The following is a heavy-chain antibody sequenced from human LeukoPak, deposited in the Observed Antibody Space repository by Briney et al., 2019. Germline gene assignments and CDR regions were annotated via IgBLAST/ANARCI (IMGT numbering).Heavy chain of an antibody. CDR3: AKDGD. V-gene: IGHV3-30*18. J-gene: IGHJ4*02. CDR2: ISYDGSNK. Sequence: GGSLRLSCAASGFTFSSYGMHWVRQAPGKGPEWVAVISYDGSNKYYADSVKGRFTISRDNSKNTLYLQMNSLRAEDTAVYYCAKDGDWGQGTLVTVSS. CDR1: GFTFSSYG. D-gene: IGHD2-15*01.